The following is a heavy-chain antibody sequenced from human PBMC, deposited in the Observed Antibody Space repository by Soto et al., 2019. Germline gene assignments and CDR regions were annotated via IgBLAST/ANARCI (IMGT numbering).Heavy chain of an antibody. CDR1: GFTFTNYF. D-gene: IGHD6-25*01. J-gene: IGHJ6*02. V-gene: IGHV1-46*01. CDR2: ISPYGGRT. Sequence: QVQLVQSGAEVKKPGASVKVSCKASGFTFTNYFFHWGRQAPRRGLEWMGIISPYGGRTNYVQTLQASVTMTSDTPTSTAYMEMSSLRSEDPAVYYCARGDGRGSSGFYYYYSMDVWGHGTTVTVSS. CDR3: ARGDGRGSSGFYYYYSMDV.